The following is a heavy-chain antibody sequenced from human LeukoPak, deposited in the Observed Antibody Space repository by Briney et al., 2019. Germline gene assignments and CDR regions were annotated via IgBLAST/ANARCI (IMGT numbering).Heavy chain of an antibody. V-gene: IGHV4-59*08. J-gene: IGHJ3*02. Sequence: SETLSLTCTVSGGSISSNYWSWSRQSPGKGLEWVGYIYNSGSTNYNPSLKSRVTISADTSKNQFSLKLSFVTAADTAVYYCARVERGXGDAXD. CDR2: IYNSGST. CDR3: ARVERGXGDAXD. CDR1: GGSISSNY.